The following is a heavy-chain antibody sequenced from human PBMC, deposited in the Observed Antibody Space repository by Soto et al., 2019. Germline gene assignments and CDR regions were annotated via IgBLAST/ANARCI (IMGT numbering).Heavy chain of an antibody. Sequence: VAAVKVSCKASGYTLTSYGMSRVRQAPGQGLEWMGWISAYNGNTNYAQKLQGRATMTTDTSTRTAYMELRSVRSDDTDVYYCATDPVNILGVVEGMDVWGQGTTVTVYS. CDR2: ISAYNGNT. CDR3: ATDPVNILGVVEGMDV. CDR1: GYTLTSYG. D-gene: IGHD3-3*02. V-gene: IGHV1-18*01. J-gene: IGHJ6*02.